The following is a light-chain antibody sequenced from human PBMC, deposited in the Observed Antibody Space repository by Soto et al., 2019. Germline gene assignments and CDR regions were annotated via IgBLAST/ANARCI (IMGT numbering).Light chain of an antibody. V-gene: IGLV2-11*01. Sequence: QSALTQPRSVSGSPGQSVTISCNGTSSDVGGYNYVSWYQQHPGKAPKLMIYDVSKRPSGVPDRFSGSKSGNTASLTISGLQAEDEADYYCCSYAGSYTLFGGGTKLTVL. CDR1: SSDVGGYNY. CDR3: CSYAGSYTL. J-gene: IGLJ2*01. CDR2: DVS.